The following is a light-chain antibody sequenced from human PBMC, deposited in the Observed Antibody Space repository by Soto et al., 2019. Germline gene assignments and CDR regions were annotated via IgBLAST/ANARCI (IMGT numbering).Light chain of an antibody. CDR3: QQYGSSPVT. CDR2: GAS. V-gene: IGKV3-20*01. J-gene: IGKJ1*01. Sequence: ENVLTQSPGTLSLSPGERATLSGRASQSVSSSYLAWYQQKPGQAPRLLIYGASSRATGIPDRFSGSGSGTDFTLTISRLEPEDFAVYYCQQYGSSPVTFGQGTKVDIK. CDR1: QSVSSSY.